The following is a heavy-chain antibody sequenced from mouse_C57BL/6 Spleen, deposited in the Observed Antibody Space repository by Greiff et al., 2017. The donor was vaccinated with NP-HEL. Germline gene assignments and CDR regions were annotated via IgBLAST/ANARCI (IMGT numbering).Heavy chain of an antibody. CDR1: GYTFTSYW. J-gene: IGHJ2*01. CDR2: IHPNSGST. Sequence: VQLQQPGAELVKPGASVKLSCKASGYTFTSYWMHWVKQRPGQGLEWIGMIHPNSGSTNYNEKFKSKATLTVDKSSSTAYMQLSSLTSEDSAVYYCARTGYYGSSYDYFDYWGQGTTLTVSS. D-gene: IGHD1-1*01. V-gene: IGHV1-64*01. CDR3: ARTGYYGSSYDYFDY.